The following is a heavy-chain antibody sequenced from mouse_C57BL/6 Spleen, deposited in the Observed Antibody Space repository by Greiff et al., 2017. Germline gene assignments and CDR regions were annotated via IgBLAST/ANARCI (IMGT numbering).Heavy chain of an antibody. J-gene: IGHJ3*01. CDR2: INTSTGGT. V-gene: IGHV1-42*01. CDR3: ASRYDYDGGFAY. Sequence: EVKLLESGPELVKPGASVKISCKASGYSFTGYYMNWVKQSPEKSLEWIGEINTSTGGTTYNQKFKAKATLTVDKSSSTAYRQLKSLTSEDSAVYYCASRYDYDGGFAYWGQGTLVTVSA. D-gene: IGHD2-4*01. CDR1: GYSFTGYY.